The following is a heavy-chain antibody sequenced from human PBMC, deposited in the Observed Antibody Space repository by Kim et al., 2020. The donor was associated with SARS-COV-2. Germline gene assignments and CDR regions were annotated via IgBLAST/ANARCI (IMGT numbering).Heavy chain of an antibody. CDR3: AKGFYST. V-gene: IGHV3-23*01. CDR2: ISTSGST. D-gene: IGHD5-18*01. J-gene: IGHJ4*02. CDR1: GLTFSSYA. Sequence: GGSLRLSCAASGLTFSSYAMSWVRQAPGKGLDWISVISTSGSTFYADSVKGRFTISRDNSKSTLYLQMNSLRVKDTALYYCAKGFYSTWGQGTLVTVSS.